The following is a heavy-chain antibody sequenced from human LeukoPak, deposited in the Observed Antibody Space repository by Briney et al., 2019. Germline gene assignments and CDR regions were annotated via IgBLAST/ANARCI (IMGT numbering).Heavy chain of an antibody. J-gene: IGHJ4*02. CDR1: GFTFSSYE. CDR3: AKDIGSYYDY. Sequence: PGGSLRLSCAASGFTFSSYEMNWVRQAPGKGLEWVTFIQYDGSKKYYADSVKGRFTISGDNSKNTLYLEMNSLRAEDTAVYYCAKDIGSYYDYWGQGILVTVSS. V-gene: IGHV3-30*02. D-gene: IGHD3-10*01. CDR2: IQYDGSKK.